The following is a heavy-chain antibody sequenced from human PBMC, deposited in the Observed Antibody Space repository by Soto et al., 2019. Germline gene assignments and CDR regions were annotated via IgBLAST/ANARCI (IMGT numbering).Heavy chain of an antibody. D-gene: IGHD2-8*02. CDR2: IYYSGST. CDR1: GGSISSYY. Sequence: SETLSLTCTVSGGSISSYYWSWIRQPPGKGLEWIGSIYYSGSTYYNPSLKSRVTISVDTSKNQFSLKLTSVTAADTAVYYCARDKITGLFDYWGQGTLVTVSS. V-gene: IGHV4-39*02. CDR3: ARDKITGLFDY. J-gene: IGHJ4*02.